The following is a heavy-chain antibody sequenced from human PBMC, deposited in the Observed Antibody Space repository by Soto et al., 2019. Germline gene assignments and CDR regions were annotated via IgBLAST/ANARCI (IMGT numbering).Heavy chain of an antibody. J-gene: IGHJ4*02. D-gene: IGHD3-16*01. CDR2: TRNKVNSFSA. CDR3: ASDTGGSYDY. V-gene: IGHV3-72*01. CDR1: GFIFSDYY. Sequence: EVQLMESGGGLVQPGGSLRLSCAASGFIFSDYYMDWVRQVPGKGLEWDGRTRNKVNSFSAEYAASVKGRFSIYRDASKDSMYLQMNSLKSDDTAVYYCASDTGGSYDYWGLGALVTVSS.